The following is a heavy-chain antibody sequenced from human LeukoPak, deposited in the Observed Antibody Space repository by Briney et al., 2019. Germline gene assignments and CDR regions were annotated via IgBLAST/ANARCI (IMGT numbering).Heavy chain of an antibody. Sequence: SETLSLTCAVYGGSFSGYYWIWIRQPPGKGLEWIGEINHSGSTNYNPSLKSRVTISVDTSKNQFSLKLSSVTAADTAVYYCARGRDYSNSVAGWFDPWGQGTLVTVSS. CDR1: GGSFSGYY. J-gene: IGHJ5*02. CDR2: INHSGST. CDR3: ARGRDYSNSVAGWFDP. V-gene: IGHV4-34*01. D-gene: IGHD4-11*01.